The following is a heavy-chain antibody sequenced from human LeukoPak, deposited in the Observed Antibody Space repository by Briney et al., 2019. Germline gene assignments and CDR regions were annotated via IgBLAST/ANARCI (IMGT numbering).Heavy chain of an antibody. D-gene: IGHD6-13*01. CDR3: TTERAAAGTIDY. CDR2: IKSKTDGGTT. J-gene: IGHJ4*02. CDR1: GFTFSSYS. Sequence: GGSLRLSCAASGFTFSSYSMNWVRQAPGKGLEWVGRIKSKTDGGTTDYAAPVKGRFTISRDDSKNTLYLQMNSLKTEDTAVYYCTTERAAAGTIDYWGQGTLVTVSS. V-gene: IGHV3-15*01.